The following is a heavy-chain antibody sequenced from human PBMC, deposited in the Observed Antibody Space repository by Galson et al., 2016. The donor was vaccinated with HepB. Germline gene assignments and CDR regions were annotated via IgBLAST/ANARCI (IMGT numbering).Heavy chain of an antibody. CDR3: AKVATPNRNYENWFDS. D-gene: IGHD4-11*01. J-gene: IGHJ5*01. CDR2: IRYDGSSK. CDR1: GFTFSNYA. V-gene: IGHV3-33*06. Sequence: SLRLSCAASGFTFSNYAMHWVRQAPGKGLEWVAVIRYDGSSKYYIDSVKGRFTISRDNSKNTLNLQMSSLRAEDTAVYYCAKVATPNRNYENWFDSWGQGTLVTVSP.